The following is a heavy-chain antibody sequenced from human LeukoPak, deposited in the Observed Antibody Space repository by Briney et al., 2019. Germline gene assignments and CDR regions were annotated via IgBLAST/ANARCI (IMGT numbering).Heavy chain of an antibody. V-gene: IGHV3-53*01. Sequence: GGSLRLSCAASGFTVSRHYMSWVRQAPGKGLEWVSVIFSDGSTYYADSVKGRFTISRDTTKNTLSLQMNSLRAEDTAVYYCARAYSGSSGDAFDIWGQGTMVTVSS. D-gene: IGHD1-26*01. J-gene: IGHJ3*02. CDR3: ARAYSGSSGDAFDI. CDR2: IFSDGST. CDR1: GFTVSRHY.